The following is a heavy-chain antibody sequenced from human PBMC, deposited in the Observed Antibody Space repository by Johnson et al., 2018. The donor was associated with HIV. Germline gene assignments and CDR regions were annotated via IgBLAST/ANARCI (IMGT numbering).Heavy chain of an antibody. J-gene: IGHJ3*02. Sequence: QVQLVESGGGVVQPGRSLRLSCAASGFTFSSYAMHWVRQAPGKGLEWVAVISYDGSNKYYADSVKGRFTIYRDNSKNTLYLQMNSLRAEDTAVYYWARGGYSSGWYRINNAFDIWGQGTMVTVSS. CDR3: ARGGYSSGWYRINNAFDI. CDR1: GFTFSSYA. CDR2: ISYDGSNK. V-gene: IGHV3-30*04. D-gene: IGHD6-19*01.